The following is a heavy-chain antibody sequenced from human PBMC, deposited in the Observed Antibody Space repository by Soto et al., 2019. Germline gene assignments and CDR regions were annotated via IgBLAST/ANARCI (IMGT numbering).Heavy chain of an antibody. Sequence: QITLKESGPTLVKPTQTLTLTCTFSGFSLTTDRVGVGWIRQPPGEALEWLAVIYWDDSKTYRTFLESILTITKDTTKNQVALTMTNMDSLDTATYYCAHAYGGRSLYCGQGTLVTVSS. V-gene: IGHV2-5*02. CDR2: IYWDDSK. J-gene: IGHJ4*02. CDR1: GFSLTTDRVG. D-gene: IGHD1-26*01. CDR3: AHAYGGRSLY.